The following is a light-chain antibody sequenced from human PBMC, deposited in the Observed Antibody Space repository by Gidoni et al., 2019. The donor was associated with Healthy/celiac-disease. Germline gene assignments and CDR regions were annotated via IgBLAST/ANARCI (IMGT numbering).Light chain of an antibody. CDR1: RSDVGGYNY. CDR2: DVS. J-gene: IGLJ2*01. CDR3: SSYTSSSTAVV. Sequence: QSALTQPASVSGSPGQSITIPCTGTRSDVGGYNYVSWYQQHPGKAPKLMIYDVSNRPSGVSNRFSGSKSGNTASLTISGLQAEDEADYYCSSYTSSSTAVVFGGGTKLTVL. V-gene: IGLV2-14*01.